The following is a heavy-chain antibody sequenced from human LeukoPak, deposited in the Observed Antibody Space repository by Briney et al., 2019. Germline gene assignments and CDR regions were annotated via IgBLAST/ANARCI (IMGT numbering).Heavy chain of an antibody. J-gene: IGHJ6*02. CDR2: ISGSGNRT. V-gene: IGHV3-23*01. Sequence: GGSLRLSCAASGFTFSSYAMSWVRQAPGKGLEWVSSISGSGNRTYYADSVKGRFTISRDNSKDTLFLQMNSLRAEDTAVYYCAKNLYCGGGSCYPSALGMDVWGQGTTVTVSS. D-gene: IGHD2-15*01. CDR1: GFTFSSYA. CDR3: AKNLYCGGGSCYPSALGMDV.